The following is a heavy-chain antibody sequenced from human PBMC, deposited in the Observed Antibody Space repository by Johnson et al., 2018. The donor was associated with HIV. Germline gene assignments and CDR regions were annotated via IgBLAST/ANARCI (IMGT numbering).Heavy chain of an antibody. V-gene: IGHV3-11*04. J-gene: IGHJ3*02. CDR2: ISSGGSCI. D-gene: IGHD2-8*02. CDR3: ARGGTYYWSPDRIANAVYM. CDR1: GFVFSDYH. Sequence: QVLLVESGGGLVKPGGSLRLSCVISGFVFSDYHMSWVRQAPGKGLEWISYISSGGSCIYYADTVRGRFIIPRDNAKNSLFLQLSNLVPDDTAVYYCARGGTYYWSPDRIANAVYMWGQGKMVTVSS.